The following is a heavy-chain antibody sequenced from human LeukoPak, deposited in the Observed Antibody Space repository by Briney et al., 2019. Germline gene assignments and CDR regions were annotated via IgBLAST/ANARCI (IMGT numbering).Heavy chain of an antibody. CDR3: ARASYGLGTFDY. CDR2: IYYSGST. CDR1: GGSISSYY. D-gene: IGHD5-18*01. V-gene: IGHV4-59*01. J-gene: IGHJ4*02. Sequence: PSETLSLTCTVSGGSISSYYWSWIRQPPGKGLEWIGYIYYSGSTNYNPSLKSRVTISVDTSKNQFSQKLSSVTAADTAVYYCARASYGLGTFDYWGQGTLVTVSS.